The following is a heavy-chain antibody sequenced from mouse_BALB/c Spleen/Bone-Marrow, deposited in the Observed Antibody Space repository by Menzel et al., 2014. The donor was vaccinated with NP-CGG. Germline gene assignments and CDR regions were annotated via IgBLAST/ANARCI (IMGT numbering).Heavy chain of an antibody. V-gene: IGHV5-15*02. CDR2: ISNLAYSI. Sequence: EVKLVESGGGLVQPGGSRKLSCAASGFTFSDYGMAWVRQAPGKGPEWVAFISNLAYSIYYADTVTGRFTISRENAKNTLYLEMSSLRSEDTAMYYCATIHYGNSYAMDYWGQGTSVTVSS. CDR3: ATIHYGNSYAMDY. J-gene: IGHJ4*01. D-gene: IGHD2-1*01. CDR1: GFTFSDYG.